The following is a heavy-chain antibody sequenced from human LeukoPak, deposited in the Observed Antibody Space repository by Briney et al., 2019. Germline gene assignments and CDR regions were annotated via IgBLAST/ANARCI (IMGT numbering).Heavy chain of an antibody. V-gene: IGHV1-46*01. CDR3: ARELSYCSGASCYGLSPNYNYSYGMDV. Sequence: ASVKVSCKASGYTFTSYYMHWVRQAPGQGLEWMGIINPSGGSTSYAQKFQGRVTMTRDTSTSTVYMELSSLRSDDTAVYYCARELSYCSGASCYGLSPNYNYSYGMDVWGQGTTVTVSS. CDR1: GYTFTSYY. D-gene: IGHD2-15*01. CDR2: INPSGGST. J-gene: IGHJ6*02.